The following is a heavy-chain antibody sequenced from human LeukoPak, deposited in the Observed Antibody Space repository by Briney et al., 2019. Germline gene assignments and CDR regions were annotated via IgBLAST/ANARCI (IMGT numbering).Heavy chain of an antibody. CDR2: INSDGSST. CDR1: GFTFDDYA. V-gene: IGHV3-74*01. Sequence: GGSLRLSCAASGFTFDDYAMHWVRQAPGKGLVWVSRINSDGSSTSYADSVKGRFTISRDNAKNTLYLQMNSLRAEDTAVYYCARPYDYVWGSSLDAFDIWGQGTMVTVSS. CDR3: ARPYDYVWGSSLDAFDI. D-gene: IGHD3-16*01. J-gene: IGHJ3*02.